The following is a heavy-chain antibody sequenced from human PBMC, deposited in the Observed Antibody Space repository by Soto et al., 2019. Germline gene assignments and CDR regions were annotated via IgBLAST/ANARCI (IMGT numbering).Heavy chain of an antibody. Sequence: QLQLQESGSRLVKPSQTLSLTCAVSGGSISSGGYSWSWIRQPPGKGLEWIGYIYHSGSTYYNPSLKSRVTISVDRSKNQFSLKLSSVTAADTAVYYCARGGEWFGELTDYYYYGMDVWGQGTTVTVSS. CDR2: IYHSGST. CDR3: ARGGEWFGELTDYYYYGMDV. V-gene: IGHV4-30-2*01. CDR1: GGSISSGGYS. D-gene: IGHD3-10*01. J-gene: IGHJ6*02.